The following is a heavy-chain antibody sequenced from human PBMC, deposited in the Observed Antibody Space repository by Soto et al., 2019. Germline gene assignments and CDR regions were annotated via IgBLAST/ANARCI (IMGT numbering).Heavy chain of an antibody. CDR3: ASVLIAATGTDYFDY. V-gene: IGHV4-61*08. D-gene: IGHD6-13*01. Sequence: PSETLSLTCTVSGASMSSGGYYWTWIRQPPGEGLEWIGNIYYRGSTNYNPSLKSRVSMSLDTSKNQFSLRLSSVTAADSAIYYCASVLIAATGTDYFDYWGQGILVTVSS. CDR2: IYYRGST. CDR1: GASMSSGGYY. J-gene: IGHJ4*02.